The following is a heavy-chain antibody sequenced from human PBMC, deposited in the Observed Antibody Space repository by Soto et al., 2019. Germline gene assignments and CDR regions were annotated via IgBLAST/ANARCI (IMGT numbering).Heavy chain of an antibody. J-gene: IGHJ4*02. V-gene: IGHV1-3*05. D-gene: IGHD3-3*01. Sequence: QVQLVQSGAEEKKPGASVKVSRKASGYTFTTYTMHWVRQAPGQRLEWMGWINAGNGNTKYSQKFQGRVTITRDTSASTAYMELSSLRSEDTAVYYCARDMYYDFWSGLFDYWGQGTLVTVSS. CDR2: INAGNGNT. CDR3: ARDMYYDFWSGLFDY. CDR1: GYTFTTYT.